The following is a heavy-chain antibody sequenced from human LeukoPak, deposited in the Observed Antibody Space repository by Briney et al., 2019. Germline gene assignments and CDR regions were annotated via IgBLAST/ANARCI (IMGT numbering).Heavy chain of an antibody. J-gene: IGHJ6*03. CDR2: IYPGDSDT. V-gene: IGHV5-51*03. CDR1: GYIFTSYW. Sequence: KPGESLNLSCRGSGYIFTSYWIGWVRQMPGKGREWVGIIYPGDSDTRYSPSFQGQVTISADKSISTAYLQWSSLKASDTAMYYCARLPLYYYYMDVWGKGTTVTVSS. CDR3: ARLPLYYYYMDV.